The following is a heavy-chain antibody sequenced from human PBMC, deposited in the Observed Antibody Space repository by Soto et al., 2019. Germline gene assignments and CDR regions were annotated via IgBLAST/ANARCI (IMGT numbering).Heavy chain of an antibody. V-gene: IGHV3-48*02. CDR3: AREVRRLAAAGFFDY. CDR2: ISSSSSTT. CDR1: GFTFSSYS. J-gene: IGHJ4*02. D-gene: IGHD6-13*01. Sequence: VGSLRLSCAASGFTFSSYSMNWVRQAPGKGLEWVSYISSSSSTTYYADSVKGRFTISRDNAKNSLYLQMNSLRDEDTAVYYCAREVRRLAAAGFFDYWGQGTLVTVSS.